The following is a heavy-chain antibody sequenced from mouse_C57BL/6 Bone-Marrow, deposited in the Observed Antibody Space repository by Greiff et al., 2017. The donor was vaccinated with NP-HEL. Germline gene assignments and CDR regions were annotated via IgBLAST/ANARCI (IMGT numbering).Heavy chain of an antibody. V-gene: IGHV5-12*01. J-gene: IGHJ2*01. CDR3: ARLGPGYYFDY. CDR1: GFTFSDYY. D-gene: IGHD4-1*01. CDR2: ISNGGGST. Sequence: EVHLVESGGGLVQPGGSLKLSCAASGFTFSDYYMYWVRQTPEKRLEWVAYISNGGGSTYYPDTVKGRFTISRDNAKNTLYLQMSRLKSEDTAMYYCARLGPGYYFDYWGQGTTLTVSS.